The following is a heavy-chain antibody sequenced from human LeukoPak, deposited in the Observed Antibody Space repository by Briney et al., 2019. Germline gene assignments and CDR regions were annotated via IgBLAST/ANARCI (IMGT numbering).Heavy chain of an antibody. CDR1: GGSVSGYY. J-gene: IGHJ4*02. CDR2: VYYSGST. V-gene: IGHV4-59*02. D-gene: IGHD2-15*01. Sequence: SETLSLTCVVSGGSVSGYYWGWIRQPPGRGLEWIGYVYYSGSTNYNPSFKSRITISVDRSKNQFSLKLSSVTAADTAVYYCARDGCSGGSCYDYWGQGTLVTVSS. CDR3: ARDGCSGGSCYDY.